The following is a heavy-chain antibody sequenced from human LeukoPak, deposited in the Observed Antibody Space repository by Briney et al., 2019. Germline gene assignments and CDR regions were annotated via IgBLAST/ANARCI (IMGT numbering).Heavy chain of an antibody. CDR3: SNKRDY. CDR2: TNEAGSGQ. J-gene: IGHJ4*02. CDR1: GFTCSSHW. Sequence: SGGSLRLSCTASGFTCSSHWMTWVRQAPGKGLEWVANTNEAGSGQNYVGSVKGRFTVSRDNAKSSLYLQMNSLRVEDTAIYYCSNKRDYWGQGTLVTVSS. V-gene: IGHV3-7*01.